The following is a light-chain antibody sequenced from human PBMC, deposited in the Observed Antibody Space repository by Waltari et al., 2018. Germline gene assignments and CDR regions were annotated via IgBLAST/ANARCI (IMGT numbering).Light chain of an antibody. CDR2: ELS. J-gene: IGLJ3*02. V-gene: IGLV2-8*01. CDR3: SSYAGSHYWV. CDR1: GSDVGKYDY. Sequence: QSALTQPPAASGSPGQSVTISCTGTGSDVGKYDYVSWYQQHPGKTPKLMIYELSKRRSGVPDRFSGSKSGNPASLTVSGLQAEDEADYYCSSYAGSHYWVFGGGTKLTVL.